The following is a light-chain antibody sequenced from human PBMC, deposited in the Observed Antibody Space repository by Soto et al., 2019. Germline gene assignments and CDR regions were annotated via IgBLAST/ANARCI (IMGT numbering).Light chain of an antibody. CDR2: GAS. CDR1: QSVSSSY. CDR3: QQYRRSSIT. Sequence: ETVLTQSPGTLSVSPGESATLSCRASQSVSSSYLAWYQQKRGQAPRLLIYGASSRATGVPDRFTGSGSGTDLNLTITSLEPEDFAVYFCQQYRRSSITFGQGTRLEIK. J-gene: IGKJ5*01. V-gene: IGKV3-20*01.